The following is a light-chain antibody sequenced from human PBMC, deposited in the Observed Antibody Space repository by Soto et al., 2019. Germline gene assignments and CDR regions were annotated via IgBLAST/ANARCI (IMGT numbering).Light chain of an antibody. CDR3: AAWDDSLSGSV. CDR2: RND. Sequence: QSVLTQPPSASGTPGQRVTISCSGSSSYIGSKYVYWYQQLPGTAPKLLIYRNDQRPSRISDRFSGSKSGTSASLAISGLRSEDEADYYCAAWDDSLSGSVFGTGTKLTVL. J-gene: IGLJ1*01. V-gene: IGLV1-47*01. CDR1: SSYIGSKY.